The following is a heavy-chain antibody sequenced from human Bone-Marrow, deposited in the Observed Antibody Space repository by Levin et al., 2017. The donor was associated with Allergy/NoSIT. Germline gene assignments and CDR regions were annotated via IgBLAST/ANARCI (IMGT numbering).Heavy chain of an antibody. CDR1: GYSFTSYW. J-gene: IGHJ4*02. D-gene: IGHD3-10*01. Sequence: GESLKISCKGSGYSFTSYWIGWVRQMPGKGLEWMGIIYPGDSDTRYSPSFQGQVTISADKSISTAYLQWSSLKASDTAMYYCARHSSYYYGSGSDQRFDYWGQGTLVTVSS. CDR2: IYPGDSDT. CDR3: ARHSSYYYGSGSDQRFDY. V-gene: IGHV5-51*01.